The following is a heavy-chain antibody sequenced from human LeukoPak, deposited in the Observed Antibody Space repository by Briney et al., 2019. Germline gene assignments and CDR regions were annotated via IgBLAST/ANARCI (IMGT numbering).Heavy chain of an antibody. J-gene: IGHJ6*03. D-gene: IGHD3-3*01. Sequence: PSETLSLTCAVYGGSFSGYSWGWIRQPPGKGLEWIGSISNSGSTYHTPSLTGRVTISVDTSKNQFSLKLSSVTAADTAVYYCASELRFLDLGDYYYMDVWGKGITVTVSS. V-gene: IGHV4-34*01. CDR2: ISNSGST. CDR3: ASELRFLDLGDYYYMDV. CDR1: GGSFSGYS.